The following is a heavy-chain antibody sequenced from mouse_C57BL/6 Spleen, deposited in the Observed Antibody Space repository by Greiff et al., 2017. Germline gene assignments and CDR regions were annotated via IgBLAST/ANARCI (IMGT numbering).Heavy chain of an antibody. D-gene: IGHD2-3*01. CDR2: IDPSDSYT. J-gene: IGHJ3*01. V-gene: IGHV1-59*01. CDR1: GYTFTSYW. Sequence: QVQLQQPGAELVRPGTSVKLSCKASGYTFTSYWMHWVKQRPGQGLEWIGVIDPSDSYTNYNQKFKGKATLTVDTSSSTAYMQLSSLTSEDSAVYYCARRNDGYPAYWGQGTLGTVSA. CDR3: ARRNDGYPAY.